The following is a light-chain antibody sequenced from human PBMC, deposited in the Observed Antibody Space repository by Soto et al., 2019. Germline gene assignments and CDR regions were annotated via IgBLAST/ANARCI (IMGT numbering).Light chain of an antibody. CDR1: SSDIGGYKY. CDR2: DVS. CDR3: FSYAAISVV. Sequence: QSALTQPRSVSGSPGQSVTISCTGTSSDIGGYKYVSWYQHHPGKAPKLLIYDVSERPSGVPDRFSGTKSGNTASLTISGLQADDEADYYCFSYAAISVVFGVGTKLTVL. V-gene: IGLV2-11*01. J-gene: IGLJ2*01.